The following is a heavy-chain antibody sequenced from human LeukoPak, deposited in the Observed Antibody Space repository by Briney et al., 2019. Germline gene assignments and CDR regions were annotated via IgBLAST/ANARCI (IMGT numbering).Heavy chain of an antibody. CDR2: IYSGGST. CDR1: GFTVTNDY. D-gene: IGHD6-13*01. Sequence: GGSLRLSCAVSGFTVTNDYMNWVRQAPGKGLEWVSIIYSGGSTYYADSVKGRFTISRDGSNNTLFLQMSNLRADDSGLYYCATDVRSSPLGFWGHGTLVTVSS. V-gene: IGHV3-66*01. J-gene: IGHJ4*01. CDR3: ATDVRSSPLGF.